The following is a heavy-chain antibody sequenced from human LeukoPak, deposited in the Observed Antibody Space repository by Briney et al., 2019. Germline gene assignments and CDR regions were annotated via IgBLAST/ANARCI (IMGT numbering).Heavy chain of an antibody. D-gene: IGHD3-22*01. CDR3: ALDSSNYYDSSGYYYDYYYMDV. J-gene: IGHJ6*03. CDR2: IRYDGSNK. CDR1: GFTFSSYG. V-gene: IGHV3-30*02. Sequence: GGSLRLSCAASGFTFSSYGMHWVRQAPGKGLEWVAFIRYDGSNKYYADSVKGRFTISRDNSKNMLYLQMNSLRAEDTAVYYCALDSSNYYDSSGYYYDYYYMDVWGKGTTVTVSS.